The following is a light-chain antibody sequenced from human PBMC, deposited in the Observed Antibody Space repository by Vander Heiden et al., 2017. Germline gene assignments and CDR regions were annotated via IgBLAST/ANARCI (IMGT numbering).Light chain of an antibody. J-gene: IGKJ4*01. CDR1: QGISSY. Sequence: AIRMTQSPSSFSASTGDRVTIPCRARQGISSYLAWYQQKPGKAPKLLIYAASTLQRGVPSRFSGSGSGTEFTLTISCLQSEDFATYYCQQYYSYPLLTFGGGTKVEIK. V-gene: IGKV1-8*01. CDR2: AAS. CDR3: QQYYSYPLLT.